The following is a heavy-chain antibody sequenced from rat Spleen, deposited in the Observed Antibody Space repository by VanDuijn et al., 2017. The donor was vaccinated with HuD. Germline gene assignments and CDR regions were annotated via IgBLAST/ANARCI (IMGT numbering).Heavy chain of an antibody. CDR2: ISYDGSST. D-gene: IGHD1-4*01. J-gene: IGHJ2*01. Sequence: EVQLVETGGDLVQPGGSLKLSCVASGFSFSDYNMAWVRQAPKKGLEWVATISYDGSSTYYRDSVKGRFTISRDNAKSTLYLQMDSLRSEDTATYYCARGFPGFDYWGQGVMVTVSS. CDR3: ARGFPGFDY. V-gene: IGHV5-7*01. CDR1: GFSFSDYN.